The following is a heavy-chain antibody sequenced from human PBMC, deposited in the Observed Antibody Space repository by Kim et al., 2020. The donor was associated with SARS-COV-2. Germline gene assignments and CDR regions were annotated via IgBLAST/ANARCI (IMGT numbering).Heavy chain of an antibody. D-gene: IGHD3-10*01. J-gene: IGHJ4*02. CDR3: ARETLSLWFGDLIYYFDY. CDR1: GFTFSNYT. V-gene: IGHV3-21*01. CDR2: ISSSSSHI. Sequence: GGSLRLSCAVSGFTFSNYTMNWVRQAPGKGLEWVSSISSSSSHIYYADAVKGRFTISRDNAKNSLYLQMNSLRAEVTAVYYCARETLSLWFGDLIYYFDYWGQGTLVTVSS.